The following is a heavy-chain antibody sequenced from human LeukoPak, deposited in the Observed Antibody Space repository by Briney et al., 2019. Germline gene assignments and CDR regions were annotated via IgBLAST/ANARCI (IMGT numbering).Heavy chain of an antibody. CDR3: ARDPGGSSLMTRGDWFDP. V-gene: IGHV4-39*07. CDR2: IYYSGST. CDR1: GGSISSSSYS. J-gene: IGHJ5*02. Sequence: SETLSLTCTVSGGSISSSSYSWGWIRQPPGKGLERIGSIYYSGSTYYNPSLKSRATISVDTSKNQFSLKLSSVTAADTAVYYCARDPGGSSLMTRGDWFDPWGPGILVTVSS. D-gene: IGHD1-26*01.